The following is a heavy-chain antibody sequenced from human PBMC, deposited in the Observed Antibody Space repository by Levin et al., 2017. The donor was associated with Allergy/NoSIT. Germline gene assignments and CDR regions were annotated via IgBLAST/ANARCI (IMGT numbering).Heavy chain of an antibody. CDR3: IRGYSGYYAEYFYH. V-gene: IGHV3-49*04. Sequence: GGSLRLSCTVSGFIFRDYAISWVRQAPGKGLEWVAFIRNKEYSEKTQYAASVQGRFTISRDDSTGIAYLQMNSLTIEDTAVYYCIRGYSGYYAEYFYHWGQGTVVTVSS. CDR2: IRNKEYSEKT. CDR1: GFIFRDYA. J-gene: IGHJ1*01. D-gene: IGHD3-22*01.